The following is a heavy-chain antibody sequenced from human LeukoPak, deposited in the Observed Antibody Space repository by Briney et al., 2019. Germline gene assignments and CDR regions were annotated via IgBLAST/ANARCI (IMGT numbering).Heavy chain of an antibody. Sequence: GGSLRLSCAASGFTFDDYAMHWVRQAPGKGLEWVSGISWNSGDIGYADSVKGRFTISRDNSKNTLYLQMNSLRAEDTAVYYCAKRWDHSAAAGYWGQGTLVTVSS. D-gene: IGHD6-13*01. J-gene: IGHJ4*02. CDR2: ISWNSGDI. V-gene: IGHV3-9*01. CDR3: AKRWDHSAAAGY. CDR1: GFTFDDYA.